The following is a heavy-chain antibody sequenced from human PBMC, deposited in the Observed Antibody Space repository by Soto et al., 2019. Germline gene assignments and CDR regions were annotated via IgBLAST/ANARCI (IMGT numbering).Heavy chain of an antibody. D-gene: IGHD3-10*01. CDR3: AKGGRMVRGDYFDY. Sequence: QVQLVESGAGVVQPGRSLRLSGAASGFTFSSYGMHWVRKAPGKGLEWVAVISYDGSKKYYADSVKGRFTISRDNSKNTLYLQMNSLRAEDTAVYYCAKGGRMVRGDYFDYWGQGTLVTVSS. V-gene: IGHV3-30*18. J-gene: IGHJ4*02. CDR2: ISYDGSKK. CDR1: GFTFSSYG.